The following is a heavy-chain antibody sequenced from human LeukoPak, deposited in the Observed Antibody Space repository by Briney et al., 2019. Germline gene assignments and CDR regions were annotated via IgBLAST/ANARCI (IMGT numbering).Heavy chain of an antibody. CDR2: IYPDDSDT. J-gene: IGHJ4*02. Sequence: GESLKISCKGSGYNFPTYWIGWVRQMPGKGLEWMGIIYPDDSDTRYSPSFQGQVTISADKSISTAYLQWSSLKASDTAMYYCARSFRGGGDWFPDYWGQGTLVTVSS. D-gene: IGHD2-21*02. V-gene: IGHV5-51*01. CDR1: GYNFPTYW. CDR3: ARSFRGGGDWFPDY.